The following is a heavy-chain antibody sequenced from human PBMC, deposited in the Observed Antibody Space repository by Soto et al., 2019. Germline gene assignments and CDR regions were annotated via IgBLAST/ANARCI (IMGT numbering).Heavy chain of an antibody. CDR2: INHVGGT. Sequence: SETLSRTCAVYVGFLSESYWTLIRQPPGKGLECIWEINHVGGTNYNPSLKSRVTMSVYTSQNQFSLRLISVTAAYTAMYFCVRIRYQLPSSLLWLDPWGKGTPVPVSS. CDR1: VGFLSESY. CDR3: VRIRYQLPSSLLWLDP. V-gene: IGHV4-34*01. D-gene: IGHD3-16*02. J-gene: IGHJ5*02.